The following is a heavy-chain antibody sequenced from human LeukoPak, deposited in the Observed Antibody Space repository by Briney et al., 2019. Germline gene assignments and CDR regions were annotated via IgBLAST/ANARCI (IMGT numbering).Heavy chain of an antibody. CDR3: ARQILRAARPGVTFDY. J-gene: IGHJ4*02. CDR1: GGTFSSYA. Sequence: SVKVSCKASGGTFSSYAISWVRQAPGQGLEWMGGIIPIFGTANYAQKFQGRVTITTDESTSTAYMELSSLRSEDTAVYYCARQILRAARPGVTFDYWGQGTLVTVSS. V-gene: IGHV1-69*05. D-gene: IGHD6-6*01. CDR2: IIPIFGTA.